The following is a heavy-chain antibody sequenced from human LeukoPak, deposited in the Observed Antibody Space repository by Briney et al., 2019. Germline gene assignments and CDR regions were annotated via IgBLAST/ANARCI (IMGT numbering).Heavy chain of an antibody. CDR3: ARDFGRIRLLGAVIVEDWFDP. V-gene: IGHV1-2*02. CDR1: GYSFSDYY. J-gene: IGHJ5*02. Sequence: ASVKVSCEASGYSFSDYYMHWVRQAPGQGLEWMGWVNPNSGDTNYAQKFQGRVTMTVDTSITTAYMDLSGLTSDDTAVYYCARDFGRIRLLGAVIVEDWFDPWGQGTLVTVSS. D-gene: IGHD3-3*01. CDR2: VNPNSGDT.